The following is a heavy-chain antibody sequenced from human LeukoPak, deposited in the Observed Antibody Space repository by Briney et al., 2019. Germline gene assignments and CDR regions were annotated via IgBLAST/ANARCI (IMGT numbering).Heavy chain of an antibody. CDR3: ARDWATALDY. Sequence: GGSLRLSCAASGFIVTSNYMNWVRQAPGKGPEWVSVIYNGGGTSYADSVKGRFTISRDNSKSTLHLQMNSLRVEDTAVYYCARDWATALDYWGQGTLVTVSS. CDR1: GFIVTSNY. D-gene: IGHD3-16*01. J-gene: IGHJ4*02. CDR2: IYNGGGT. V-gene: IGHV3-53*01.